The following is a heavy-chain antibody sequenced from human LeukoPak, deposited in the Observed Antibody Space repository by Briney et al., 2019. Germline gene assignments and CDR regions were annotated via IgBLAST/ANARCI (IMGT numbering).Heavy chain of an antibody. J-gene: IGHJ5*02. CDR3: ARHGQYCSSTSCRIGGWFDP. CDR2: IYPGDSDT. V-gene: IGHV5-51*01. D-gene: IGHD2-2*01. CDR1: GSSFTSYW. Sequence: GESLKISCKGSGSSFTSYWIGWVRQMPGKGLEWMGIIYPGDSDTRYSPSFQGQVTISADKSISTAYLQWSSLKASDTAMYYCARHGQYCSSTSCRIGGWFDPWGQGTLVTVSS.